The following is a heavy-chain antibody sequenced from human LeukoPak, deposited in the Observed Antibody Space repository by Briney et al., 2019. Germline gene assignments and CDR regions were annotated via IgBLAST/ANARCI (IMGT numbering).Heavy chain of an antibody. CDR1: GFTFSRYA. CDR3: ARCSSGLRVGFDP. J-gene: IGHJ5*02. Sequence: GRSLRLSCAASGFTFSRYAIHWVRQAPGKGLEWVAVISYDGSNKYYADSVKGRFTISRDNSENTLYLQMNSLRAEDTAVYYCARCSSGLRVGFDPWGQGTLVTVSS. D-gene: IGHD6-19*01. CDR2: ISYDGSNK. V-gene: IGHV3-30-3*01.